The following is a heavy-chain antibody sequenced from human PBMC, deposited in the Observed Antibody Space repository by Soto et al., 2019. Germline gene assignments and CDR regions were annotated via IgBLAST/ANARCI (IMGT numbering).Heavy chain of an antibody. CDR2: ISAYNGNT. Sequence: GASVKVSCKASGYTFTSYGISWVRQAPGQGLEWMGWISAYNGNTNYAQKLQGRVTMTTDTSTSTAYMELRSLRSDDTAVYYCARHIVVVPAAMPKLGLDKVAFDIWGQGTMVTVSS. CDR1: GYTFTSYG. D-gene: IGHD2-2*01. CDR3: ARHIVVVPAAMPKLGLDKVAFDI. J-gene: IGHJ3*02. V-gene: IGHV1-18*01.